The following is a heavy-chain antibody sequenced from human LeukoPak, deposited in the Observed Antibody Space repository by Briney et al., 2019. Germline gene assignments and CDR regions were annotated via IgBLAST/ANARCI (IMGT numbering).Heavy chain of an antibody. J-gene: IGHJ4*02. D-gene: IGHD3-9*01. CDR3: SHTRGYYDIFFDY. V-gene: IGHV1-8*01. Sequence: ASVKVSCKASGYTFTSYDINWVRQATGQGLEWMGWMNPNSGNTGYAQKFQGRVTMTRNTSISTAYMELSSLRSEDTAVYYCSHTRGYYDIFFDYWGQGTLVTVSS. CDR2: MNPNSGNT. CDR1: GYTFTSYD.